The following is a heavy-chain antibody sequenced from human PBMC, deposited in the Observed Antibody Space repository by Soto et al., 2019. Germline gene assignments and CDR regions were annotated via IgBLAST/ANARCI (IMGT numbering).Heavy chain of an antibody. CDR2: IGTAGDT. D-gene: IGHD3-22*01. V-gene: IGHV3-13*04. CDR1: GFTFSTHD. J-gene: IGHJ4*02. Sequence: EVQLVESGGGLVQPGGSLRLSCAASGFTFSTHDMHWVRQATGKGLEWVSAIGTAGDTYYPDSVKGRFAISRENAKNSLYLQVNSLRVGDTAVYYCARGPWPRGESSGFYYYFDYWGQGTLVTVSS. CDR3: ARGPWPRGESSGFYYYFDY.